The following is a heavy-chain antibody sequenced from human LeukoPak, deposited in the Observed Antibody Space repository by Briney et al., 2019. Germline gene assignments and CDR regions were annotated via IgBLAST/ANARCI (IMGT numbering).Heavy chain of an antibody. Sequence: PSETLSLTCTVSGGSISSGGYYWSWIRQHPGKGLEWIGYIYYSGSTYYNPSLKSRVTISVDTSKNQFSLKLSSVTAADTAVYYCARGFRGWYRGLDYWGQGTLATVSS. CDR1: GGSISSGGYY. D-gene: IGHD6-19*01. V-gene: IGHV4-31*03. J-gene: IGHJ4*02. CDR2: IYYSGST. CDR3: ARGFRGWYRGLDY.